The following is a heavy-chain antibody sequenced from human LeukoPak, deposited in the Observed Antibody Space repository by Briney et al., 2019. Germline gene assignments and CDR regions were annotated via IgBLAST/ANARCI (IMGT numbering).Heavy chain of an antibody. V-gene: IGHV3-30*03. D-gene: IGHD3-10*01. Sequence: GGSLRLSCAASGFTFSSYGMHWVRQAPGKGLEWVALISYDGINKYYADSVKGRFTMSRDNSNNTLYLLMTSLRPDDTAVYHCARLRDMVRAGYNWLDPWGQGTLVTVSS. J-gene: IGHJ5*02. CDR1: GFTFSSYG. CDR3: ARLRDMVRAGYNWLDP. CDR2: ISYDGINK.